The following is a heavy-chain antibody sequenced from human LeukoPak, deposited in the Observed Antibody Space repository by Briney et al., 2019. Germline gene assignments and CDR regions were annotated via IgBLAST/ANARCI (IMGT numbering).Heavy chain of an antibody. CDR3: ATDLPYSYSRGWTGSNV. Sequence: ASVKVSCKVSGYTLTELSMHWVRQAPGKGLEWMGGFDPEDGETICAQKFQGRVTMTEDTSTDTAYMELSSLRSEDTAVYYCATDLPYSYSRGWTGSNVWGQGTTVTVSS. D-gene: IGHD6-19*01. CDR1: GYTLTELS. V-gene: IGHV1-24*01. CDR2: FDPEDGET. J-gene: IGHJ6*02.